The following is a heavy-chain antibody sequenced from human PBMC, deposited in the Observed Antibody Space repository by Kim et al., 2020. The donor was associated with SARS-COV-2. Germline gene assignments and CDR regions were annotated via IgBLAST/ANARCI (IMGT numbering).Heavy chain of an antibody. J-gene: IGHJ5*02. CDR2: IYYSGST. D-gene: IGHD3-10*01. Sequence: SETLSLTCTVSGGSISSSSYYWGWIRQPPGKGLEWIGSIYYSGSTYYNPSLKSRVTISVDTSKNQFSLKLSSVTAAGTAVYYCARRQRLITMVRGVISCWFDPWGQGTLVTVSS. CDR1: GGSISSSSYY. CDR3: ARRQRLITMVRGVISCWFDP. V-gene: IGHV4-39*01.